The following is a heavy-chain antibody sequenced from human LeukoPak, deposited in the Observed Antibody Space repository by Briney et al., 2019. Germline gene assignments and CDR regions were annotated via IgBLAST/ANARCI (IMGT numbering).Heavy chain of an antibody. Sequence: PSETLSLTCTVFGASMDIYYWSWIRQPAGKGLEWIGRIYSNGNSNYNPSLKSRATISVDTSKNQFSLKLSSVTAADTAVYYCARTVAKPYYFDYWGQGTLVTVSS. V-gene: IGHV4-4*07. D-gene: IGHD4-23*01. CDR2: IYSNGNS. CDR3: ARTVAKPYYFDY. CDR1: GASMDIYY. J-gene: IGHJ4*02.